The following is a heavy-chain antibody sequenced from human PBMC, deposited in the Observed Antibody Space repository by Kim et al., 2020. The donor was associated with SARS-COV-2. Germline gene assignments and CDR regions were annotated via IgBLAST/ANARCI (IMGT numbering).Heavy chain of an antibody. CDR1: GGSISSSSYY. V-gene: IGHV4-39*01. D-gene: IGHD3-22*01. Sequence: SETLSPTCTVSGGSISSSSYYWGWIRQPPGKGLEWIGSIYYSGSTYYNPSLKSRVTISVDTSKNQFSLKLSSVTAADTAVYYCARVGSHYDSSGYYHIAFDYWGQGTLVTVSS. CDR2: IYYSGST. CDR3: ARVGSHYDSSGYYHIAFDY. J-gene: IGHJ4*02.